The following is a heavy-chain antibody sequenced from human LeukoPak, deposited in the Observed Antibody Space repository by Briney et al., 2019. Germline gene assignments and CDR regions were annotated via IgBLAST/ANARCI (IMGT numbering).Heavy chain of an antibody. CDR2: IHHSGGT. J-gene: IGHJ4*02. D-gene: IGHD3-10*01. CDR3: ARDNPAITMVRGSYDY. Sequence: SETLSLTCNVSGGSIIGNSTDYWGWVRQPPGKGLEWIATIHHSGGTYRNPSLKGRVTISVDTSKNQFSLKLSSVTAADTAVYYCARDNPAITMVRGSYDYWGQGTLVTVSS. CDR1: GGSIIGNSTDY. V-gene: IGHV4-39*07.